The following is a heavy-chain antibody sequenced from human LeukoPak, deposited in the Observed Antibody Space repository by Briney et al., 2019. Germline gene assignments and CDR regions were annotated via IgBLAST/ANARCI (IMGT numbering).Heavy chain of an antibody. Sequence: GESLKISCAASGFTFSSYAMSWVRQAPGKGLEWVSAISGSGDTTYYADSVKGRFTISRDNSKNTLYLQMNSLRAEDTAVYYCAKAGPKCGGDCYSDYWGQGTLVTVSS. CDR3: AKAGPKCGGDCYSDY. J-gene: IGHJ4*02. CDR2: ISGSGDTT. D-gene: IGHD2-21*02. V-gene: IGHV3-23*01. CDR1: GFTFSSYA.